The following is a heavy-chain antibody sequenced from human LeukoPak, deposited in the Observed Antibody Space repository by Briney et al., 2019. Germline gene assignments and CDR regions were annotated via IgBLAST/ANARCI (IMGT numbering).Heavy chain of an antibody. CDR3: ARGANHGDSGLDFFAI. J-gene: IGHJ3*02. CDR2: TYSNGSP. CDR1: GGSVSGYY. Sequence: SETLSLTWTVSGGSVSGYYWGWIRPPPGEGLGWGGDTYSNGSPTYNPSLKRRVTISLHASKNQCSLQLTSVTAADTAVYHCARGANHGDSGLDFFAIGRQETTVTVSA. D-gene: IGHD4-17*01. V-gene: IGHV4-59*02.